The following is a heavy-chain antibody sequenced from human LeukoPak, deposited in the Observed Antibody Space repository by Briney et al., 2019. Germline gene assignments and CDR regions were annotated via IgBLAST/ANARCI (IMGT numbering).Heavy chain of an antibody. J-gene: IGHJ4*02. Sequence: EVQLVESGGYLVQPGGSLRLSCAASTSTFSDHYMDWVRQAPGKGLEWVARIRNKARSDTTEYAASVKGRFTISRDNAKNSLYLQMNSLRAEDTALYYCAKGRCSGGSCYFLDYWGQGTLVTVSS. CDR2: IRNKARSDTT. V-gene: IGHV3-72*01. D-gene: IGHD2-15*01. CDR3: AKGRCSGGSCYFLDY. CDR1: TSTFSDHY.